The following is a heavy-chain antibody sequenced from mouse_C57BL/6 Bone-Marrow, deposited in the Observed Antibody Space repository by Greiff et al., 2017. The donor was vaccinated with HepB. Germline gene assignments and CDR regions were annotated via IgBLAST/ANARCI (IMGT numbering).Heavy chain of an antibody. J-gene: IGHJ3*01. V-gene: IGHV5-9*01. D-gene: IGHD1-1*01. CDR1: GFTFSSYT. Sequence: EVNLVESGGGLVKPGGSLKLSCAASGFTFSSYTMSWVRQTPEKRLEWVATISGGGGNTYYPDSVKGRFTISRDNAKNTLYLQMSSLRSEDTALYYCARQDYGSGGFAYWGQGTLVTVSA. CDR3: ARQDYGSGGFAY. CDR2: ISGGGGNT.